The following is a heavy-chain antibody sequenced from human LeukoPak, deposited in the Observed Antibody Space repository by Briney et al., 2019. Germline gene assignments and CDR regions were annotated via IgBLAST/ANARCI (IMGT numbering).Heavy chain of an antibody. CDR3: AKGGLRVADY. J-gene: IGHJ4*02. CDR1: GFIFSNYW. D-gene: IGHD5/OR15-5a*01. CDR2: VNNDGSSR. Sequence: PGGSLRLSCAASGFIFSNYWMHWVRQAPGKGLVWVSRVNNDGSSRTYADSVKGRFTISRDNAKNTLYLQMNSLRAEDTAVYYCAKGGLRVADYWGQGTLVTVSS. V-gene: IGHV3-74*03.